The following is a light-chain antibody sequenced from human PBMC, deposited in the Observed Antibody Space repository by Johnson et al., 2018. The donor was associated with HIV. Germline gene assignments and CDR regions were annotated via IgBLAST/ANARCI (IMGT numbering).Light chain of an antibody. J-gene: IGLJ1*01. Sequence: QSVLTQPPSVSAAPGQKVTISCSGSSSKIGNKYVSWYQQFPGTAPKVLIYDNSKRPSGIPDRFSGSTSGTSATLVITGLQTGDEADYYCGTWDSSLSADVFGTGTKVTVL. CDR1: SSKIGNKY. CDR2: DNS. V-gene: IGLV1-51*01. CDR3: GTWDSSLSADV.